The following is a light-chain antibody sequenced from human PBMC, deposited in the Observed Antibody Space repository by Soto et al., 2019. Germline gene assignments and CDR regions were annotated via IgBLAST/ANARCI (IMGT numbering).Light chain of an antibody. V-gene: IGKV1-39*01. CDR3: QQSYSTPYT. Sequence: DIQMTQSPSSLSASVGARVTITCRASQSISSSLSWYQQRPGKAPNLLIYLASSLQSGVPSRFSGSGSGTDFTLTISSLQFEDFATYYCQQSYSTPYTFGQGTKLESK. CDR1: QSISSS. CDR2: LAS. J-gene: IGKJ2*01.